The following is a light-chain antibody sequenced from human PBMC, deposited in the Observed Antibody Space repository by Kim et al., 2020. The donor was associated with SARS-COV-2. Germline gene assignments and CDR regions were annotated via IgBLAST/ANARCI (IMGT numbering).Light chain of an antibody. CDR3: SSYTSRSTLV. V-gene: IGLV2-14*03. CDR1: SSDVGGYNY. CDR2: DVS. J-gene: IGLJ2*01. Sequence: QSALTQPASVSGSPGQSITISCTGTSSDVGGYNYVSWYQQHPGKAPKLMIYDVSNRPSGVSNRFSGSKSGNTASLTISGLQAEDEADYYCSSYTSRSTLVFGGGTQLTV.